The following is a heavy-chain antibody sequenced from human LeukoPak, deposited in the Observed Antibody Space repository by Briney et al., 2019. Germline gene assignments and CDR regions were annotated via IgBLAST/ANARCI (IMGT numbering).Heavy chain of an antibody. CDR3: ARDGYYGSGSLSAFDI. Sequence: SVKVSCKASGGTFSSYAISWVRQAPGQGLEWMGGIIPIFGTANYAQKFQGRVTITADESTSTAYMELSSLRSEDTAVYYCARDGYYGSGSLSAFDIWGQGTMVTVSS. V-gene: IGHV1-69*13. CDR1: GGTFSSYA. J-gene: IGHJ3*02. D-gene: IGHD3-10*01. CDR2: IIPIFGTA.